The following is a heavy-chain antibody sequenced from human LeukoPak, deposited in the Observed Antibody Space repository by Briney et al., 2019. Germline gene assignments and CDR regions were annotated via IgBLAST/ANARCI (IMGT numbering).Heavy chain of an antibody. J-gene: IGHJ4*02. D-gene: IGHD6-13*01. CDR1: GFTFSSYA. CDR3: ARHSSSWSEFDY. CDR2: ISYDGSNK. V-gene: IGHV3-30-3*01. Sequence: PGRSLRLSCAASGFTFSSYAMHCVRQAPGKGLEWVAVISYDGSNKYYADSVKGRFTISRDNSKNTLYLQMNSLRAEDTAVYYCARHSSSWSEFDYWGQGTLVTVSS.